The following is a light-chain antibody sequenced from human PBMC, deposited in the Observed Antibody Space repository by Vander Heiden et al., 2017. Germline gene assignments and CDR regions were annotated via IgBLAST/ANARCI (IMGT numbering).Light chain of an antibody. CDR3: NARGSRGNHWV. Sequence: SSELTQDPAVSVALGQTVRITCQGDSLRSYYASWYQQKPGQAPVLVIYGKNNRPSGIPDRFSGSSSGNTASLTISGAQAEEEADYYCNARGSRGNHWVFGGGTKLTVL. CDR1: SLRSYY. V-gene: IGLV3-19*01. J-gene: IGLJ3*02. CDR2: GKN.